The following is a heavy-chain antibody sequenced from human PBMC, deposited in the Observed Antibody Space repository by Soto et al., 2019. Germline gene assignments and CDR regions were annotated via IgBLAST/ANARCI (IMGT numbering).Heavy chain of an antibody. CDR2: INTGTDNT. J-gene: IGHJ3*02. CDR1: GYTFTGYY. D-gene: IGHD5-18*01. CDR3: ARDRGYSYGLHAFDI. V-gene: IGHV1-3*04. Sequence: ASVKVSCKASGYTFTGYYMHWVRQAPGQGLEWMGWINTGTDNTKYSQKFQGRVTITRDTSANTAYMELSSLRSEDTAVYYCARDRGYSYGLHAFDIWGQGTMVTVSS.